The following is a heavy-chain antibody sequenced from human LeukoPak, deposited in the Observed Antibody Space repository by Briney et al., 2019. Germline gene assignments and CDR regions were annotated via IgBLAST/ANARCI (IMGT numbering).Heavy chain of an antibody. J-gene: IGHJ4*02. Sequence: PGGSLRLSCVASGFTVSSNYMSWVRQAPGKGLEWVSVIYSSGTTYYADSAKGRFTISRDNSKNTLYLQMNSLRAEDTAVYYCARSTPPIGRSTYYFDYWGQGTLVTVSS. CDR1: GFTVSSNY. CDR3: ARSTPPIGRSTYYFDY. CDR2: IYSSGTT. V-gene: IGHV3-53*01. D-gene: IGHD1-1*01.